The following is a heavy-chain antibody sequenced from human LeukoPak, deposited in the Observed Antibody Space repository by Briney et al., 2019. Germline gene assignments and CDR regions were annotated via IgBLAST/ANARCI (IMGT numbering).Heavy chain of an antibody. CDR3: AELGITMIGGV. CDR2: IGVGSSTM. J-gene: IGHJ6*04. CDR1: GFTFSYYA. Sequence: GGSLRLSCAASGFTFSYYAMNWVRQAPGKGLEWVSYIGVGSSTMYYADSVKGRFSISRDDAKNSVYLQLNSLRAEDTAVYYCAELGITMIGGVWGKGTTVTISS. D-gene: IGHD3-10*02. V-gene: IGHV3-48*01.